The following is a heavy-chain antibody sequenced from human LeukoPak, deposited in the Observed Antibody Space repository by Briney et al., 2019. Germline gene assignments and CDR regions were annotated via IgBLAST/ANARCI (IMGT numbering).Heavy chain of an antibody. CDR3: ARMATITSFDY. Sequence: SETLSLTCTVSGGSISSYYWSWIRQPPGKGLEWIGYIYYSGSTNYNPSLKSRVTISVDTSKNQFSLKLSSVTAADTAVYYCARMATITSFDYWGQGTLVTVSS. J-gene: IGHJ4*02. V-gene: IGHV4-59*01. CDR1: GGSISSYY. CDR2: IYYSGST. D-gene: IGHD5-24*01.